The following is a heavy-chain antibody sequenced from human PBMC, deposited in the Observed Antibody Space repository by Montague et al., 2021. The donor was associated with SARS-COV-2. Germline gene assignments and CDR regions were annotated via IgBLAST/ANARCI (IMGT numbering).Heavy chain of an antibody. Sequence: SLRLSCAASGFTFSNYGISWVRQAPGKGLEWVSAISSDSVGSTSYADSVRGRFTISRDNSKNTLYVQMNSLRAEDTAVYYCAKGSSGYPHYFDYWGQGTLVTVSS. CDR3: AKGSSGYPHYFDY. J-gene: IGHJ4*02. D-gene: IGHD3-22*01. CDR1: GFTFSNYG. CDR2: ISSDSVGST. V-gene: IGHV3-23*01.